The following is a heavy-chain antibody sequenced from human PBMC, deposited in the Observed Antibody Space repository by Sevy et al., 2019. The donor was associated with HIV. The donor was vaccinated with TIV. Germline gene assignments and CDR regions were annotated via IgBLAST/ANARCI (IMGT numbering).Heavy chain of an antibody. CDR3: ARAGGDTAYAMDV. D-gene: IGHD2-21*01. J-gene: IGHJ6*02. CDR1: GFTFSSYS. CDR2: ISSSSSTI. Sequence: GGSLRLSCAASGFTFSSYSMNWVRQAPGKGLEWVSYISSSSSTILNADSVKGRFTISRDNVKNSLFLQMNSLRAEDTAVYYCARAGGDTAYAMDVWGQGTTVTVSS. V-gene: IGHV3-48*01.